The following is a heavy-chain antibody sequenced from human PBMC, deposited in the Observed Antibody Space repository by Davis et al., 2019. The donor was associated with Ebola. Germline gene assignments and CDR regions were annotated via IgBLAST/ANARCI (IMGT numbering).Heavy chain of an antibody. CDR3: ARVLYYYDSSGYYGY. Sequence: GSLRLSCTVSGGSISSSSYYWGWIRQPPGKGLEWIGSIYYSGSTYYNPSLKSRVTISVDTSKNQFSLKLSSVTAADTAVYYCARVLYYYDSSGYYGYWGQGTLVTVSS. CDR1: GGSISSSSYY. D-gene: IGHD3-22*01. V-gene: IGHV4-39*07. J-gene: IGHJ4*02. CDR2: IYYSGST.